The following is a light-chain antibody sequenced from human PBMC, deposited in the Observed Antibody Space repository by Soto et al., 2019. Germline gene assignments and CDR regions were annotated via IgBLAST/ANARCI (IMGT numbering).Light chain of an antibody. J-gene: IGLJ3*02. Sequence: QSALTQPPSASGSPGQSVTISCTGTSRDVGAYKYVSWYQQYPGKAPKLMIYEVTKRPSGVPDRFSGSKSGNTASLTVSGLQDEDEADYYCTSYVGNDIWVFGGGTKLTVL. CDR3: TSYVGNDIWV. CDR2: EVT. CDR1: SRDVGAYKY. V-gene: IGLV2-8*01.